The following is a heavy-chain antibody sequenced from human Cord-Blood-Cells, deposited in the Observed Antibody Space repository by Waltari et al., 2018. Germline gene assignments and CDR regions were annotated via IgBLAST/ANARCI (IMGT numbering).Heavy chain of an antibody. J-gene: IGHJ6*03. CDR2: VDPEDGET. CDR3: AAEGPSTMVRGVRVYYMDV. V-gene: IGHV1-69-2*01. D-gene: IGHD3-10*01. Sequence: DVQLLQSGAEVKKPGATVKISCKVSGYTFTDYYMHFVHQAPGKGLEWMGLVDPEDGETIYAEKFQGRVTITAETSTDTAYMGLSSLRSEDTAVYYCAAEGPSTMVRGVRVYYMDVWGKGTTVTVSS. CDR1: GYTFTDYY.